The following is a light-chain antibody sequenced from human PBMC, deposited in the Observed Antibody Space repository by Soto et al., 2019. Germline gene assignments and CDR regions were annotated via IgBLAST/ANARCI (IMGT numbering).Light chain of an antibody. CDR2: EGS. CDR3: CSYAGSSTYV. Sequence: QSVLTQPASVSGSPGQSITISWTGTSSDVGRYNIVSWYQQHPGKAPKLMIYEGSKRPSGVSNRFSGSRSGNTASLTISGLQAEDEADYYCCSYAGSSTYVFGTGTKLTVL. CDR1: SSDVGRYNI. V-gene: IGLV2-23*01. J-gene: IGLJ1*01.